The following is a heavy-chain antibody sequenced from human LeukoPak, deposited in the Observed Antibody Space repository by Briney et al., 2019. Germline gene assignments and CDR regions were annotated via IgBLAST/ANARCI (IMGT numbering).Heavy chain of an antibody. V-gene: IGHV3-48*01. CDR1: GFTFSSYS. CDR3: AKSPGSGTFFDY. Sequence: PGGSLRLSCAASGFTFSSYSMNWVRQAPGKGLEWVSYISSSSTIYYADSVKGRFTISRDNAKNSLYLQMNSLRAEDTAVYYCAKSPGSGTFFDYWGQGTLVTVSS. D-gene: IGHD3-10*01. J-gene: IGHJ4*02. CDR2: ISSSSTI.